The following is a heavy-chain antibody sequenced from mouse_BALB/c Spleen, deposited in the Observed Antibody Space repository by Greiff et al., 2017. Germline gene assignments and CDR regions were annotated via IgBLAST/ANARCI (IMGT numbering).Heavy chain of an antibody. J-gene: IGHJ2*01. CDR2: ISYSGST. Sequence: EVQLQESGPCLVKPSQSLSLTCTVTGYSITSDYAWNWIRQFPGNKLEWMGYISYSGSTSYNPSLKSRISITRDTSKNQFFLQLNSVTTEDTATYYCARNYYYGSSLYYFDYWGQGTTLTVSS. V-gene: IGHV3-2*02. D-gene: IGHD1-1*01. CDR3: ARNYYYGSSLYYFDY. CDR1: GYSITSDYA.